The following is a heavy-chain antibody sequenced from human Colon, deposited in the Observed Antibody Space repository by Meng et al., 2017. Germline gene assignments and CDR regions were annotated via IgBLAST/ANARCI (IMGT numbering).Heavy chain of an antibody. V-gene: IGHV4-4*03. CDR2: VSHRGDT. CDR1: AYSVHCDIR. Sequence: EPGPGRLTPRQCRAPACTVPAYSVHCDIRSSWRRQPSGKGLDWIGGVSHRGDTNYNPSLMSRVEISVDKSQNQFYLSLFSVTAADTAVYYCGRDQGRELINHWGQGTLVTVSS. CDR3: GRDQGRELINH. J-gene: IGHJ4*02. D-gene: IGHD1-7*01.